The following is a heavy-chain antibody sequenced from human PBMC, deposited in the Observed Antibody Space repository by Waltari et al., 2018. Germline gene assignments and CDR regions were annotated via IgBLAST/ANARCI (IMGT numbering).Heavy chain of an antibody. Sequence: EVQLVESGGGLVQPGGSLRLSCAASGFTFSPYWMSWVRQAPGKGLEWVANIKQDGSEKYYVDSVKGRFTISRDNAKNSLYLQMNSLRAEDTAVYYCARHQLVSFDYWGQGTLVTVSS. D-gene: IGHD6-6*01. J-gene: IGHJ4*02. CDR1: GFTFSPYW. V-gene: IGHV3-7*01. CDR2: IKQDGSEK. CDR3: ARHQLVSFDY.